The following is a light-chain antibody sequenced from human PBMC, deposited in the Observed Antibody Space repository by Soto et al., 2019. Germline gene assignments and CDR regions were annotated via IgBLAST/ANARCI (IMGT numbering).Light chain of an antibody. Sequence: QSALTQPPSVSGAPGQRVTISCTGSSSNIGAGHDVHWYQQLPGTAPKLLIYGNGNRPSGVPDRFSGSKSGTSASLAIAGLQADDEADYYCQSYDSILSGSEVFGTGTKVAVL. J-gene: IGLJ1*01. CDR2: GNG. CDR3: QSYDSILSGSEV. CDR1: SSNIGAGHD. V-gene: IGLV1-40*01.